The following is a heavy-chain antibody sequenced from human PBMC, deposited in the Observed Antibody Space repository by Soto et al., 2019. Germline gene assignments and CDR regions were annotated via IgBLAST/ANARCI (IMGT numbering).Heavy chain of an antibody. J-gene: IGHJ6*02. Sequence: GESLKISCKGSGYTFTNYWVGWVRQMPGKGPEWMGIIYPGDSDTKYNPSFQGQVTISADKSITTTYLQWSSLKASDTAIYYCAASIFYYGMDVWGQGTTVTVSS. CDR2: IYPGDSDT. V-gene: IGHV5-51*01. CDR3: AASIFYYGMDV. CDR1: GYTFTNYW.